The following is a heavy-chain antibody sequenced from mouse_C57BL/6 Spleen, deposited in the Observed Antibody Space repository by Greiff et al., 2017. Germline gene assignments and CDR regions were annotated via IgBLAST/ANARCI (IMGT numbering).Heavy chain of an antibody. CDR2: IRSKSNNYAT. J-gene: IGHJ2*01. D-gene: IGHD1-3*01. CDR3: VREGRVAYFDY. CDR1: GFSFNTYA. V-gene: IGHV10-1*01. Sequence: EVQVVESGGGLVQPKGSLKLSCAASGFSFNTYAMNWVRQAPGKGLEWVARIRSKSNNYATYYADSVKDRFTISRDDSESMLYLQMNNLKTEDTAMYYCVREGRVAYFDYWGQGTTLTVSS.